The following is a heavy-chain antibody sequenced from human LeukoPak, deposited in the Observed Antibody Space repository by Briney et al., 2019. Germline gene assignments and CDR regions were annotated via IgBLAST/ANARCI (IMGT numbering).Heavy chain of an antibody. CDR2: IKQDGSEK. J-gene: IGHJ3*02. Sequence: PGGSLRLSCAASGFTFSSYWMSWVRQAPGKGLEWVANIKQDGSEKYYVDSVKGRFTISRDNAKNSLYLQMNSLRAEGTAVYYCARDLYSSSWLDAFDIWGQGTMVTVSS. V-gene: IGHV3-7*01. CDR1: GFTFSSYW. CDR3: ARDLYSSSWLDAFDI. D-gene: IGHD6-13*01.